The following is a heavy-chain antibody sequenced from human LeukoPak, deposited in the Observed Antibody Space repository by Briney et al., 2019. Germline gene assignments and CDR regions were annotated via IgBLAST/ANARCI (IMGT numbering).Heavy chain of an antibody. V-gene: IGHV4-34*01. Sequence: SETLSLTCAVYGGSFSGYYWSWIRQPPGKGLEWIGEINHSGSTNYNPSLKSRVTISVDTSKNQFSLKLSSVTAADTAVYYCARGSSGSSYYYYYYGMDVWGQGTTVTVSS. J-gene: IGHJ6*02. CDR3: ARGSSGSSYYYYYYGMDV. D-gene: IGHD1-26*01. CDR1: GGSFSGYY. CDR2: INHSGST.